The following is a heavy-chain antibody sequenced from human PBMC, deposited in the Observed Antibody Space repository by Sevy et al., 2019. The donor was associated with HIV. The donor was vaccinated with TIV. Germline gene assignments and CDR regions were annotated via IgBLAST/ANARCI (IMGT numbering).Heavy chain of an antibody. V-gene: IGHV3-30-3*01. Sequence: GGSLRLSCATSEFTFSSYSMHWVRQAPGKGLEWVATTSYDGSNKYYADSVKGRFTISRDNFKNSLSLQMNSLRAEDTAVYYCALERLSSDVAEYFENWGQGTLVTVSS. CDR2: TSYDGSNK. CDR3: ALERLSSDVAEYFEN. CDR1: EFTFSSYS. J-gene: IGHJ1*01. D-gene: IGHD3-3*01.